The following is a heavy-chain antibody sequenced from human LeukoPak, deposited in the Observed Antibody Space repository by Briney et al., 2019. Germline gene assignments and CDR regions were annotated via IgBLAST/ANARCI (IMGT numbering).Heavy chain of an antibody. D-gene: IGHD3-22*01. CDR2: ISHDGSNK. Sequence: GGSLRLSCAASGFTFSSYGMHWVRQAPGKGLEWVAVISHDGSNKYYADSVKGRFTISRDNSKNTLYLQMNSLRAEDTAVYYCARAPIVGSYDSSGYWYYFDYWGQGTLVTVSS. CDR1: GFTFSSYG. CDR3: ARAPIVGSYDSSGYWYYFDY. J-gene: IGHJ4*02. V-gene: IGHV3-30*03.